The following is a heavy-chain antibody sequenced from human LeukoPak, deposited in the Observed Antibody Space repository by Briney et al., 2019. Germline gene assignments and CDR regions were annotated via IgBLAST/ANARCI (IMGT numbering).Heavy chain of an antibody. V-gene: IGHV3-23*01. J-gene: IGHJ4*02. CDR2: ISGSGSST. CDR1: GFTFNNHA. CDR3: ARHVAVLPAPRNYYFDY. Sequence: PGGSLRLSCAASGFTFNNHAMHWVRQAPGKGLEWVSSISGSGSSTYYADSVKGRFTISRDNSKNTLYLQMNSLRAEDTAVYYCARHVAVLPAPRNYYFDYWGQGILVTVSS. D-gene: IGHD2-2*01.